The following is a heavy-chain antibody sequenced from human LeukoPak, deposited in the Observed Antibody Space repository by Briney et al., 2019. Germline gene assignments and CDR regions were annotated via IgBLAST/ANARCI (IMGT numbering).Heavy chain of an antibody. Sequence: PGRSLRLSCAASGFTFSSSAMHWVRQAPGKGLEWVAVISYDGSNKYYADSVKGRFTISRDNSKNTLYLQMNSLRAEDTAVYYCARSYPLDYDFWSGYYSWGQGTLVTVSS. CDR2: ISYDGSNK. J-gene: IGHJ4*02. CDR3: ARSYPLDYDFWSGYYS. CDR1: GFTFSSSA. D-gene: IGHD3-3*01. V-gene: IGHV3-30-3*01.